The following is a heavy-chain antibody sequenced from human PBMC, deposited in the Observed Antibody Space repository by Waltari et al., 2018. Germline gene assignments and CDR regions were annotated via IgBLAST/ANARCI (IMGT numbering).Heavy chain of an antibody. J-gene: IGHJ4*02. CDR2: SIPILGTA. V-gene: IGHV1-69*05. CDR3: ARGGGGSYDFDY. D-gene: IGHD1-26*01. Sequence: QVQLVQSGAEVKKPGSSVKVSCKASGGTFSSYAISWVRQAPGQGLEWMGGSIPILGTANYAQKVQWRLTITTEESTSTAYMELSSLRSEDTAVYYCARGGGGSYDFDYWGQGTLVTVSS. CDR1: GGTFSSYA.